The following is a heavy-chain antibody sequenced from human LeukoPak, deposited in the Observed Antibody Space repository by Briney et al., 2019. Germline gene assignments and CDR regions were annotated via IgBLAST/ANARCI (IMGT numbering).Heavy chain of an antibody. Sequence: ASVKVSCKASGYTFTGYYMHWVRQAPGQGLEWMGWINPNSGGTNYAQKFQGRVTMTRGTSISTAYMELSRLRSDDTAVYYCARDENGIAVAGTFDYWGQGTLVTVSS. V-gene: IGHV1-2*02. D-gene: IGHD6-19*01. CDR3: ARDENGIAVAGTFDY. CDR1: GYTFTGYY. CDR2: INPNSGGT. J-gene: IGHJ4*02.